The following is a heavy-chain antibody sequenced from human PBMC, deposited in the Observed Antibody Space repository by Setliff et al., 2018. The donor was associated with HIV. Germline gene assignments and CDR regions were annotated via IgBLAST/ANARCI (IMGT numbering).Heavy chain of an antibody. J-gene: IGHJ6*02. V-gene: IGHV2-5*01. D-gene: IGHD6-13*01. Sequence: SGPTLVNPTQTLTLTCTFSGFSLSTSGVAVGWIRQPPGKALEWLALVYWNDNKRYSPSLNSRLTITKDTSKDQVVLTMTNMDPVDTGTYYCARGIATAGSVDVWARGPRSPSP. CDR1: GFSLSTSGVA. CDR2: VYWNDNK. CDR3: ARGIATAGSVDV.